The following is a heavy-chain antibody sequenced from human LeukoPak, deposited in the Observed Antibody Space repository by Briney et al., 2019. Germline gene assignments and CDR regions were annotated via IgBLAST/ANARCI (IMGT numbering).Heavy chain of an antibody. J-gene: IGHJ6*03. CDR3: ARSYYDILTSYMAV. Sequence: PGGSLRLSCTASGFTFSSYWISWVRQAPGKGLEWVANIKQDGSEKYYVDSVKGRFTISRDNAKNSLYLQMNSLRAEDTAVYYCARSYYDILTSYMAVWGKGTTVTVS. D-gene: IGHD3-9*01. V-gene: IGHV3-7*01. CDR2: IKQDGSEK. CDR1: GFTFSSYW.